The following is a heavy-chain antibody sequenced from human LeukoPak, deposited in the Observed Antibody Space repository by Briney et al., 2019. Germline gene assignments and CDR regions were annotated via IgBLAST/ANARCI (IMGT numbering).Heavy chain of an antibody. D-gene: IGHD5-24*01. CDR1: GFTFSNYA. V-gene: IGHV3-23*01. CDR2: VSSSGNSA. Sequence: GGSLRLSCATSGFTFSNYAMGWVRQAPGKGLGWVSAVSSSGNSAVYTDSVRGRFTISRDNSKNTLYLQMNSLRAEDTAVYYCADLMATTKSDYWGQGTLVTVSS. J-gene: IGHJ4*02. CDR3: ADLMATTKSDY.